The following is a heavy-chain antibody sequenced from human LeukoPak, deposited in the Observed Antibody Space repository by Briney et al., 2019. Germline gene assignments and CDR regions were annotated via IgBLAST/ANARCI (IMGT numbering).Heavy chain of an antibody. V-gene: IGHV3-23*01. CDR2: ISGSGGST. Sequence: GGSLRLSCAASGFTFSSYWMSWVRQAPGKGLEWVSAISGSGGSTYYADSVKGRFTISRDNSKNTLYLQMNSLRAEDTAVYYCAKDNYYDSSGYFHYWGQGTLVTVSS. CDR3: AKDNYYDSSGYFHY. D-gene: IGHD3-22*01. J-gene: IGHJ4*02. CDR1: GFTFSSYW.